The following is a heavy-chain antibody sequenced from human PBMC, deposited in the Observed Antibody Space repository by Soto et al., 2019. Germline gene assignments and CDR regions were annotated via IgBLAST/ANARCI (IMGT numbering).Heavy chain of an antibody. CDR2: ISAYNGNT. V-gene: IGHV1-18*01. Sequence: ASVKVSCKASGYTFTSYGISWVRQAPGQGLEWMGWISAYNGNTNYAQKLQGRVTMTTETSTSTAYMELRSLSSYDTAVYYCARDKEPTPTPYYYYYYGMDLWRQGTTVTASS. CDR1: GYTFTSYG. J-gene: IGHJ6*02. D-gene: IGHD1-1*01. CDR3: ARDKEPTPTPYYYYYYGMDL.